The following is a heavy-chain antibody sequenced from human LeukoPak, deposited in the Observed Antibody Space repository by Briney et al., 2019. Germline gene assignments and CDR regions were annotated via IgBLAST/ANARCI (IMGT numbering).Heavy chain of an antibody. CDR1: GFTFSSYA. J-gene: IGHJ4*02. CDR2: ISYDGSNK. V-gene: IGHV3-30-3*01. CDR3: AREVLKDIVVVPAATVFDEGVDY. Sequence: PGRSLRLSCAASGFTFSSYAMHWVRQAPGKGLEWVAVISYDGSNKYYADSVKGRFTISRDNSKNTLYLQMNSLRAEDTAVYYCAREVLKDIVVVPAATVFDEGVDYWGQGTLVTVSS. D-gene: IGHD2-2*01.